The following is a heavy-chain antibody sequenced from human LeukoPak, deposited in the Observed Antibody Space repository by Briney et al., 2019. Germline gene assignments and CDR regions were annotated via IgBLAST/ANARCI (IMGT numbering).Heavy chain of an antibody. V-gene: IGHV4-31*03. J-gene: IGHJ4*02. CDR2: IYYSGST. CDR1: GGSISSGGYY. Sequence: SQTLSLTCTVSGGSISSGGYYWNWIRQHPGKGLEWIGCIYYSGSTYYNPSLKSRVTISVDTSKNQFSLKLSSVTAADTAVYYCARAVVINTYYFDYWGQGTLVTVSS. D-gene: IGHD2/OR15-2a*01. CDR3: ARAVVINTYYFDY.